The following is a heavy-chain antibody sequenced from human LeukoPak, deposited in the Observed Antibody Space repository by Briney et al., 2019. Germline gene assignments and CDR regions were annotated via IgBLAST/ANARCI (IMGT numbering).Heavy chain of an antibody. V-gene: IGHV4-4*02. Sequence: PSGTLSLTCAVSGGSISSSNWWSWVRQPPGKGLEWIGEIYHSGSTNYNPSLKSRVTISVDKSKNQFSLKLSSVTAADTAVYYCASRARVYCSGGSCYQGLTDYWGQGTLVTVSS. D-gene: IGHD2-15*01. J-gene: IGHJ4*02. CDR1: GGSISSSNW. CDR2: IYHSGST. CDR3: ASRARVYCSGGSCYQGLTDY.